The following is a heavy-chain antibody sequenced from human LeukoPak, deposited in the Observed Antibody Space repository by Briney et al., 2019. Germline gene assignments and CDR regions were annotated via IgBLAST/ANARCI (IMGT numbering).Heavy chain of an antibody. D-gene: IGHD6-13*01. CDR3: ARLRPDVTAGTLYDWFDP. V-gene: IGHV4-34*01. J-gene: IGHJ5*02. CDR1: GGSFSGYY. Sequence: KPSETLSLTCAVYGGSFSGYYWSCIRQPPGKGLEWIGEINHSGSTNYNPSLKSRVTISVDTSKNQFSLKLSSVTAADTAVYYCARLRPDVTAGTLYDWFDPWGQGTLVTVSS. CDR2: INHSGST.